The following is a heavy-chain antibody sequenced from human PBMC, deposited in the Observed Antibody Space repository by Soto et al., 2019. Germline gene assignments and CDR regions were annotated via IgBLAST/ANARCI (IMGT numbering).Heavy chain of an antibody. CDR1: GYTFTSYG. D-gene: IGHD4-17*01. V-gene: IGHV1-18*01. Sequence: GASVKVSCKASGYTFTSYGISWVRQAPGQGLEWMGWISAYNGNTNYAQKLQGRVTMTTDTSTSTAYMELRSLRSDDTAVYYCARVSSSYGDYPYYFDYWGQGTLVTVSS. J-gene: IGHJ4*02. CDR3: ARVSSSYGDYPYYFDY. CDR2: ISAYNGNT.